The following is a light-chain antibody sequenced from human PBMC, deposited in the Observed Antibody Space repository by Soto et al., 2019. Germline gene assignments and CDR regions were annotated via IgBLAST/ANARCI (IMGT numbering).Light chain of an antibody. J-gene: IGLJ1*01. CDR3: FALDGNVNDV. V-gene: IGLV1-44*01. Sequence: QSGLTQPPSASVTAGQRVTISCSVSSANIGSNTVNWYQQLPGTAPKLLIYSNNQRPSGVPDRFSGSKSGTSASLAISGLHAYYDADYYCFALDGNVNDVFGTWTQVT. CDR2: SNN. CDR1: SANIGSNT.